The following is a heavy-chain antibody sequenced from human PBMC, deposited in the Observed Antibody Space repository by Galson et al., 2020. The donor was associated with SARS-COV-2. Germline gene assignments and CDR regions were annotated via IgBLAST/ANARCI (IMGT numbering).Heavy chain of an antibody. CDR1: GYTFTSYA. CDR2: INAGNGNT. CDR3: ARDGYQADSGADV. V-gene: IGHV1-3*01. Sequence: GESLKISCKASGYTFTSYAMHWVRQAPGQRLEWMGWINAGNGNTKYSQKFQGRVTITRDTSASTAYMELSSLRSEDTAVYYCARDGYQADSGADVWGQGTTVTVSS. J-gene: IGHJ6*02. D-gene: IGHD2-2*01.